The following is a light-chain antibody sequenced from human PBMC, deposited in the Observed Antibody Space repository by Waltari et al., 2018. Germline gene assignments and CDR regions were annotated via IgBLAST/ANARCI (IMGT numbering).Light chain of an antibody. J-gene: IGLJ1*01. CDR2: EVS. CDR1: SSDVGNFNL. CDR3: CSYAGSRTYV. V-gene: IGLV2-23*02. Sequence: QSALTQPASVSGSPGQSLTIPCTGTSSDVGNFNLVSWYQQHPGKVPKLIISEVSKRPSGVSNHFSGSKSGNTASLTISGLRAEDEADYYCCSYAGSRTYVFGTGTKVTVL.